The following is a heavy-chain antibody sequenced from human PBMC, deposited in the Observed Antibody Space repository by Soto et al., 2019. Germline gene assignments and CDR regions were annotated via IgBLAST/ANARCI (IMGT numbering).Heavy chain of an antibody. CDR3: ARDVLLWFGELGYYYYGMDV. CDR2: IWNDGSNK. D-gene: IGHD3-10*01. Sequence: GGSLRLSCAVSGFSFNKYGMNLVRQAPGKGLEWVAFIWNDGSNKNYADSVKGRFIISRDNSKNMVLLQMNSVRVEDTAVYYCARDVLLWFGELGYYYYGMDVLAQGTTVTVSS. V-gene: IGHV3-33*07. CDR1: GFSFNKYG. J-gene: IGHJ6*02.